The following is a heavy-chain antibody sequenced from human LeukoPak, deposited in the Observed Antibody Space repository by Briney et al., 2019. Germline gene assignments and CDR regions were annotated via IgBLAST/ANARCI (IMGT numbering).Heavy chain of an antibody. J-gene: IGHJ4*02. CDR1: GFTFDDYG. D-gene: IGHD3-9*01. V-gene: IGHV3-20*04. Sequence: PGGSLRLSCAASGFTFDDYGMSWVRQAPGKWLEWVSGFNWNGGSTGYADSMKGRFTISRDNAKNSLYRQRNSLRAEDTALYYCARGFWYYDILTGYYTRTSFYYFDYWGQGTLVTVSS. CDR3: ARGFWYYDILTGYYTRTSFYYFDY. CDR2: FNWNGGST.